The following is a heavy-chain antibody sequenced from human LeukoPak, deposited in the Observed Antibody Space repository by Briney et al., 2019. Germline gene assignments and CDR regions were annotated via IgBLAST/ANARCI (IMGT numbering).Heavy chain of an antibody. V-gene: IGHV1-46*01. Sequence: ASVKVSCKASGYTLTYYYMHWVRQAPGQGLEWMAIINTSGGSTNYAQKFQGRLTVTRDTSTSTVYMELSSLRSEDTAVYYCARPLTSAAGSYEFVYWGQGTLVTVSS. J-gene: IGHJ4*02. CDR2: INTSGGST. D-gene: IGHD6-13*01. CDR1: GYTLTYYY. CDR3: ARPLTSAAGSYEFVY.